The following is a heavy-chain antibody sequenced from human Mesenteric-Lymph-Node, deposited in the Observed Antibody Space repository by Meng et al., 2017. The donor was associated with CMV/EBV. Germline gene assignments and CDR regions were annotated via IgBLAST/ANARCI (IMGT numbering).Heavy chain of an antibody. Sequence: RSSSYYWGWVRQPPGKGLEWIGSIYYSGSTYYNPSLKSRVTISVDTSKNQFSLKLSSVTAADTAVYYCARVKRPITIFGVAPGWFDPWGQGTLVTVSS. CDR2: IYYSGST. CDR3: ARVKRPITIFGVAPGWFDP. V-gene: IGHV4-39*07. D-gene: IGHD3-3*01. J-gene: IGHJ5*02. CDR1: RSSSYY.